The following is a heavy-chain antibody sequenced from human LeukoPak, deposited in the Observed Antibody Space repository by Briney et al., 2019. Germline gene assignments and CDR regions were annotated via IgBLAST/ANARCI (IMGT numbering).Heavy chain of an antibody. CDR1: GFTLSTYA. D-gene: IGHD2-2*01. Sequence: PGGSLRLSCAASGFTLSTYALSWVRQSPGKGLEWVSAIGSRGITTYYAASAKGRFTISRDNSKNTLYLQMNSLRAEDTALYYCAKDSLYTTSWTPLDYWGQGTLVTVST. CDR2: IGSRGITT. V-gene: IGHV3-23*01. J-gene: IGHJ4*02. CDR3: AKDSLYTTSWTPLDY.